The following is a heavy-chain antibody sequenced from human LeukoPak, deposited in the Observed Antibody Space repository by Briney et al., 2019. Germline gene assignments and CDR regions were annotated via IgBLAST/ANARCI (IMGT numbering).Heavy chain of an antibody. CDR2: MSPNSGDT. CDR3: ARGPPNWGYDY. V-gene: IGHV1-8*01. CDR1: GYTFTSYD. Sequence: ASVTVSCKASGYTFTSYDFNWVRQAPGQRPEWMGWMSPNSGDTGYAQKFQDRVTMTRNTSIRTAYMELSSLRSDDTAVYYCARGPPNWGYDYWGPGTLVTVSS. D-gene: IGHD7-27*01. J-gene: IGHJ4*02.